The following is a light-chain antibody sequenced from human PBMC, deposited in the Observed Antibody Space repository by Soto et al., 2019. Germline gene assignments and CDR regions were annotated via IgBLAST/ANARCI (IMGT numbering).Light chain of an antibody. Sequence: EIEVTQSPGTLSLSPGERATLSCRASQSVSSSYLAWYQQKPGQAPRTLIYGASSRATGIPDRFSGSGSGTDFTLTISRLEPEDFAVYYCQQYGSSPLTFGGGTKVEIK. CDR3: QQYGSSPLT. CDR1: QSVSSSY. CDR2: GAS. J-gene: IGKJ4*01. V-gene: IGKV3-20*01.